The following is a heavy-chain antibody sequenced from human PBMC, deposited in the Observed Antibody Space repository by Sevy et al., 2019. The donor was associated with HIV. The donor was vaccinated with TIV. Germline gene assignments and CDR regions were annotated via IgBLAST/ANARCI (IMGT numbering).Heavy chain of an antibody. J-gene: IGHJ4*02. CDR1: GGSISSGLYS. Sequence: SETLSLTCAVSGGSISSGLYSWSWIRQPPGKGLEWIGYIHQSGSTSYTPSLKSRVNISLDRSKNQFSLKMSSVRAADTAVYYCARVNGNSERGYYFDYWGQGTLVTVSS. CDR2: IHQSGST. CDR3: ARVNGNSERGYYFDY. D-gene: IGHD2-8*01. V-gene: IGHV4-30-2*01.